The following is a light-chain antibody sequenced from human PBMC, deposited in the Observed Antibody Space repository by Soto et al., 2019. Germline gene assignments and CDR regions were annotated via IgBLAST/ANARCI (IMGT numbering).Light chain of an antibody. Sequence: DIVMTQSPDSLAVSLGERATIKCKSSQSVLYSSNNNNYLAWFQQKPGQPPKLLFYWASTRESGVPDRFSGSGSGTDFTPTISSLQAEDVAVYYCQQYYNTPITFGQGTRLEIK. CDR1: QSVLYSSNNNNY. V-gene: IGKV4-1*01. CDR2: WAS. J-gene: IGKJ5*01. CDR3: QQYYNTPIT.